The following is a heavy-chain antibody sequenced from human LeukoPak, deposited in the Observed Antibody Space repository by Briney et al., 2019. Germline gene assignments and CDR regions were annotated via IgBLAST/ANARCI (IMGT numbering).Heavy chain of an antibody. V-gene: IGHV4-39*07. Sequence: PLETLSLTCTVSGGSISSSSYYWGWIRQPPGKGLEWIGSIYYSGSTSYNPSLKSRVTISVDTSKNQFSLKLSSVTAADTAVYYCARGSSGTYGAFDMWGQGTMVTVPS. CDR3: ARGSSGTYGAFDM. D-gene: IGHD1-26*01. CDR1: GGSISSSSYY. CDR2: IYYSGST. J-gene: IGHJ3*02.